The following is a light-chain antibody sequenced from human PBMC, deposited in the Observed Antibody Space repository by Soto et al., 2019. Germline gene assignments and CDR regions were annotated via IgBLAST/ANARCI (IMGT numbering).Light chain of an antibody. J-gene: IGLJ2*01. V-gene: IGLV1-47*02. CDR3: ATWDDGLSGPV. Sequence: QSVVTQPPSASGTPGQRVTISCSGSSSNIGKNYVYWYQQLPGTAPKLLIYSNNQRPSGLPDRFSGSTSGTSASLAISGLRSEDEADYYCATWDDGLSGPVFGGGTKLTVL. CDR2: SNN. CDR1: SSNIGKNY.